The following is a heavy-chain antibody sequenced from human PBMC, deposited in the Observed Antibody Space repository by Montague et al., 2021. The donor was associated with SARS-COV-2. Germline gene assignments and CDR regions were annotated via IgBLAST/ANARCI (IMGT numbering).Heavy chain of an antibody. D-gene: IGHD2/OR15-2a*01. J-gene: IGHJ4*02. CDR3: AKNFPGQFYFDD. CDR1: GFTFSTYA. Sequence: SLSLSCAASGFTFSTYATNWVRQAPGKGLEWVSGISSGGNKHHADSVKGRFTISRDDSRNTLYLQMHSLRAEDTAMYYCAKNFPGQFYFDDWGQGTLVAVSS. V-gene: IGHV3-23*01. CDR2: ISSGGNK.